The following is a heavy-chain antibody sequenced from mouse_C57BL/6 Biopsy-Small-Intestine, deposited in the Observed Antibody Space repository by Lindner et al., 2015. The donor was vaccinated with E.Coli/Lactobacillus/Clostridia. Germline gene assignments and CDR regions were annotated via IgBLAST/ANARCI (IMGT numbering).Heavy chain of an antibody. J-gene: IGHJ4*01. CDR3: ARSLSYYYGSTPLAMDY. V-gene: IGHV1-42*01. CDR1: GYSFTGYY. Sequence: VQLQESGPELVKPGASVKISCKASGYSFTGYYMNWVKQSPEKSLEWIGEINPSTGGTTYNQKFKAKATLTVDKSSSTAYMQLKSLTSEDSAVYYCARSLSYYYGSTPLAMDYWGQGTSVTVSS. CDR2: INPSTGGT. D-gene: IGHD1-1*01.